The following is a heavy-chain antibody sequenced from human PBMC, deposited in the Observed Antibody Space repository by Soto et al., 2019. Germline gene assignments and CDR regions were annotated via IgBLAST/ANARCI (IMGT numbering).Heavy chain of an antibody. D-gene: IGHD2-21*01. CDR1: GGTFSSYA. CDR2: IIPIFGTA. J-gene: IGHJ2*01. Sequence: QVQLVQSGAEVKKPGSSVKVSCKASGGTFSSYAISWVRQAPGQGLEWMGGIIPIFGTANYAQKFQGRVTITADESTSTADMELSSLRSEDTAVYYCARDRLLRPSWYFDLWGRGTLVTVSS. V-gene: IGHV1-69*01. CDR3: ARDRLLRPSWYFDL.